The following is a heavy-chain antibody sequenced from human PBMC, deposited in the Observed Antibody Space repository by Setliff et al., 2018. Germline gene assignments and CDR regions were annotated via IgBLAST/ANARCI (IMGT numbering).Heavy chain of an antibody. D-gene: IGHD4-17*01. CDR2: IYHSGST. CDR3: ARDWRDYGAYYFDF. CDR1: GGSISSSNW. Sequence: SETLSLTCAVSGGSISSSNWWSWVRQPPGKELEWIGEIYHSGSTNYNPSLKSRVTISVDKSKNQFSLKLSSVTAADTAVYYCARDWRDYGAYYFDFWGQGTLVTVSS. V-gene: IGHV4-4*02. J-gene: IGHJ4*02.